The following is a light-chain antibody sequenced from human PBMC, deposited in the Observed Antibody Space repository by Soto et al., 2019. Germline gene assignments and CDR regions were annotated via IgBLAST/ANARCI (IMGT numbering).Light chain of an antibody. V-gene: IGLV2-8*01. CDR1: KNDIGVYDF. Sequence: QSALTQPPSASGSPGQSVTISCTGTKNDIGVYDFVSWYQHHPGKAPRLIIYEVVQRPSGVPDRFSGSKSGNTASLTVSGLQAADEGDYFCKSYAGNNTYVFGSGTKLTVL. CDR3: KSYAGNNTYV. J-gene: IGLJ1*01. CDR2: EVV.